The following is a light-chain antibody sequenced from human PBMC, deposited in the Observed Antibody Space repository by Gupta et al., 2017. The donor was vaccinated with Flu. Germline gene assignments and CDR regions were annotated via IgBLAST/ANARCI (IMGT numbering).Light chain of an antibody. J-gene: IGKJ1*01. CDR1: QSVLYSSNNKNY. V-gene: IGKV4-1*01. CDR2: WAS. Sequence: SQGERATINCKPSQSVLYSSNNKNYLAWYQQKPGQPPKLLIYWASTRESGVPDRFSGSGSGTDFTLTISSLQAEDVAVYYCQQYDSTPWTFGQGTKVEIK. CDR3: QQYDSTPWT.